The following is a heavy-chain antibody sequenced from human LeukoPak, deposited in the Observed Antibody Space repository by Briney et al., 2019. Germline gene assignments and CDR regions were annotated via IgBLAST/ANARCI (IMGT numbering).Heavy chain of an antibody. V-gene: IGHV4-59*02. J-gene: IGHJ2*01. CDR3: AREANSPTARYWYFDL. CDR2: VYYSGST. CDR1: GGSVSSYY. Sequence: PSETLSLTCTVSGGSVSSYYWSWMRQSPGKGLEWIGYVYYSGSTHYNPALKSRVTISLDTSENQFSLKLSSVTAADTAVYYCAREANSPTARYWYFDLWGRGTQVTVSS. D-gene: IGHD2-21*01.